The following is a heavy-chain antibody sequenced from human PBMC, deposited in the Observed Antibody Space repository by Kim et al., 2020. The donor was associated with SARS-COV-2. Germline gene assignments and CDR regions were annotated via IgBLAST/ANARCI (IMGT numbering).Heavy chain of an antibody. Sequence: GGSLRLSCSASGFIFSTYAMHWVRQAPGKGLEYVSAISSSGSTTYYADSVKDRFTISRDNSKNTLYLQMSSLRGDDTAVYYYGKDLPRAGDHWGQGTLVTVSS. CDR1: GFIFSTYA. CDR2: ISSSGSTT. CDR3: GKDLPRAGDH. J-gene: IGHJ4*02. V-gene: IGHV3-64D*09.